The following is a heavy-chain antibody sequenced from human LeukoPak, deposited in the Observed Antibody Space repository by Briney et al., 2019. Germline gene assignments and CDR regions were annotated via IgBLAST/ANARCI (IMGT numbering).Heavy chain of an antibody. CDR2: IYCSGST. D-gene: IGHD3-16*02. Sequence: SETLSLTCTVSGGSISSYYWSWIRQPPGKGLEWIGYIYCSGSTNYNPSLKSRVTISVDTSKNQFSLRLSSVTAADTAVYYCARGHYDYVWGSYRSATKFDYWGQGTLVTVSS. CDR3: ARGHYDYVWGSYRSATKFDY. J-gene: IGHJ4*02. CDR1: GGSISSYY. V-gene: IGHV4-59*01.